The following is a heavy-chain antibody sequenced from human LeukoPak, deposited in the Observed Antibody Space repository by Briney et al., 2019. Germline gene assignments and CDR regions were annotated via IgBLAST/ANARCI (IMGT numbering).Heavy chain of an antibody. CDR3: ARSGGDSYYYYYYMDV. D-gene: IGHD3-16*01. CDR2: IYTSGST. CDR1: GGSISGYY. V-gene: IGHV4-4*07. Sequence: PSETLSLTCTVSGGSISGYYWGWIRQPAGKGLEWIGRIYTSGSTNYNPSLKSRVTISVDKSKNQFSLKLSSVTAADTAVYYCARSGGDSYYYYYYMDVWGKGTTVTVSS. J-gene: IGHJ6*03.